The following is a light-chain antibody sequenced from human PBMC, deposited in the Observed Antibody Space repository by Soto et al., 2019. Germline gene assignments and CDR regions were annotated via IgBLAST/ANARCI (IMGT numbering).Light chain of an antibody. CDR1: QYINTR. J-gene: IGKJ1*01. Sequence: EMVLRRAPATVSPVRGDRITHSCRASQYINTRLAWYQHRPGQAPRLLIYQTSIRAAGIPARFSASGTGTDFTLTISDVQPEDFAVYYCHQRQSWPRTFGQGTKVDIK. CDR2: QTS. V-gene: IGKV3-11*01. CDR3: HQRQSWPRT.